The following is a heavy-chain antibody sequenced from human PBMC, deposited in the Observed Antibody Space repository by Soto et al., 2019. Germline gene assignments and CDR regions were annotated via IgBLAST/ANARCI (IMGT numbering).Heavy chain of an antibody. CDR2: IFHSGST. J-gene: IGHJ3*02. Sequence: SETLSLTCAVSSGSIISTNWWSLVRHPAGKGLEWIGEIFHSGSTNYNPSLKSRVTISVDKSKNQFSLRLSSVTVADTAVYYCARDKRDGAFDRWGKGTMV. V-gene: IGHV4-4*02. CDR1: SGSIISTNW. CDR3: ARDKRDGAFDR.